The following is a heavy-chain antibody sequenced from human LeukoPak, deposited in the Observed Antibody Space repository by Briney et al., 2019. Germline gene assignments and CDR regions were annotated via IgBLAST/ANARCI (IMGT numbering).Heavy chain of an antibody. Sequence: GGSLRLSCAASGFTFSSYGMSWVRRAPGKGLEWVSAISGSGGSTYYADSVKGRFTISRDNSKNTLYLQMNSLRAEDTAVYYCAKAKLGDYVDWFDPWGQGTLVTVSS. CDR1: GFTFSSYG. J-gene: IGHJ5*02. CDR2: ISGSGGST. V-gene: IGHV3-23*01. CDR3: AKAKLGDYVDWFDP. D-gene: IGHD3-16*01.